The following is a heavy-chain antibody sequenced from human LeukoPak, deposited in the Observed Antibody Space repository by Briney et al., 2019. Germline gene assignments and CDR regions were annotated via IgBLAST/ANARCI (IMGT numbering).Heavy chain of an antibody. CDR1: GFTFDDHS. D-gene: IGHD6-13*01. J-gene: IGHJ1*01. V-gene: IGHV3-9*01. CDR2: ISWNSVMI. Sequence: PGGSLRLSCAASGFTFDDHSMHWVRQVPGKGLEWVSGISWNSVMIDYADSVKGRFTISSDNAETSLYLQMNSLRGEDTAFYYCAKGYSSTWAVYFQHWGQGTLVTVSS. CDR3: AKGYSSTWAVYFQH.